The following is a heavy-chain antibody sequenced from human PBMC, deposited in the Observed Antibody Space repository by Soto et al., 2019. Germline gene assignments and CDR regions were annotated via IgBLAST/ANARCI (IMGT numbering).Heavy chain of an antibody. V-gene: IGHV3-7*03. CDR2: IKQDGSEK. Sequence: SLRLSCAASGFTFSSYWMSWVRQAPGKGLEWVANIKQDGSEKYYVDSVKGRFTISRDNAKNSLYLQMNSLRAEDTAVYYCARVTPYYDFWRTAYYGMDVWGQGTTVTVSS. CDR3: ARVTPYYDFWRTAYYGMDV. D-gene: IGHD3-3*01. CDR1: GFTFSSYW. J-gene: IGHJ6*02.